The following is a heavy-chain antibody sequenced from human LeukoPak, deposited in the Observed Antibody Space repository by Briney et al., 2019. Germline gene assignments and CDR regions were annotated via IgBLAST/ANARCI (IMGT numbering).Heavy chain of an antibody. D-gene: IGHD3-10*01. Sequence: GGSLRLSCAASGFTFSSYGMHWVRQAPGKGLEWVAVIWYDGSNKYYADSVKGRFTISRDNSKNTLYLQMNSLRAEDTAVYYCAKDRWDSGSPNWFDPWGQGTPVTVSS. V-gene: IGHV3-33*06. CDR3: AKDRWDSGSPNWFDP. J-gene: IGHJ5*02. CDR1: GFTFSSYG. CDR2: IWYDGSNK.